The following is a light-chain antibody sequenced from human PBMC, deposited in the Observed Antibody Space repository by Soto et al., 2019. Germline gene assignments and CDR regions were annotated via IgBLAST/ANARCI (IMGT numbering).Light chain of an antibody. CDR2: GAS. Sequence: EIVLTQSPGTLSLSPGERATLSCRASQSVSSSYLAWYQQKPGQAPRLLIYGASSSATGIPDRFSGSGSGTDVTLTISRLEPDDFAVYYCHQYDSSPLTFGGGTKVEIK. CDR3: HQYDSSPLT. V-gene: IGKV3-20*01. J-gene: IGKJ4*01. CDR1: QSVSSSY.